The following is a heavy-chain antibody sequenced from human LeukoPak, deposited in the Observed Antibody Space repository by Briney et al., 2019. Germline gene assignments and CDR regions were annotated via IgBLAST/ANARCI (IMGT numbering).Heavy chain of an antibody. CDR2: IYYSGST. J-gene: IGHJ4*02. V-gene: IGHV4-39*01. CDR3: AGSTQGSGADY. D-gene: IGHD3-10*01. CDR1: GGSISSSSYY. Sequence: SETLSLTCTVSGGSISSSSYYWGWIRQPPGKGLEWIGSIYYSGSTYYNPSLKSRVTISVDTSKNQFSLKLSSVTAADTAVYYCAGSTQGSGADYWGQGTLVTVSS.